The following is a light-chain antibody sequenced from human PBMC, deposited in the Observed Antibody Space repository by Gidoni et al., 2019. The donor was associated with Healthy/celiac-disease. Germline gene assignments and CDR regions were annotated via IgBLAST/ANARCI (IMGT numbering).Light chain of an antibody. J-gene: IGKJ1*01. CDR2: GAS. Sequence: VLTQSPGTLSLSPGERATLSCRASQSVSSSYLAWYQQKPGQAPRLLIYGASSRATGIPDRFRGRGSGTDFTLTISRLEPEDFAVYYCQQYGSSPQTFGQGTKVEIK. CDR3: QQYGSSPQT. V-gene: IGKV3-20*01. CDR1: QSVSSSY.